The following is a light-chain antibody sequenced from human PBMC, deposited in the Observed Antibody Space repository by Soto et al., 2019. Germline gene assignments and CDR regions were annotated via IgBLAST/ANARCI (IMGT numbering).Light chain of an antibody. CDR2: DAS. J-gene: IGKJ4*01. Sequence: EIVLTQSPATLALSPGERATLSCRASQSVSSFLAWYQQKPGQAPRLLIYDASKRATGISARFSGSGSGTVFTLAISSLEPEDFAVYYCQQRSSWPLTFGGGTNVEIK. CDR3: QQRSSWPLT. V-gene: IGKV3-11*01. CDR1: QSVSSF.